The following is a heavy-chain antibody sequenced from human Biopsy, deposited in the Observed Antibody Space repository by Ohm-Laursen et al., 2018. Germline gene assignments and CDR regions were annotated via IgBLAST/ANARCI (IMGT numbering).Heavy chain of an antibody. Sequence: SETLSLTCTVSGGSISRYYWSWIRQAPGKGLEWIGYISYSRDANYNPSLKSRITISVDTSKNQFSLKLTSVSAADTAVYYCAKHGSGWTGDDAFHIWGQGAMVTVSS. CDR1: GGSISRYY. CDR2: ISYSRDA. V-gene: IGHV4-59*08. D-gene: IGHD6-19*01. J-gene: IGHJ3*02. CDR3: AKHGSGWTGDDAFHI.